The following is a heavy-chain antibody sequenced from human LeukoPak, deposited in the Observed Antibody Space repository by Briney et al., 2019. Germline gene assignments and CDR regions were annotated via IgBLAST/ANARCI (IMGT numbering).Heavy chain of an antibody. CDR3: ARGDGITGTTSPLFDY. D-gene: IGHD1-7*01. CDR2: IIPISGTA. V-gene: IGHV1-69*13. Sequence: GASVKVSCKASGGTVSSYAISWVRQAPGQGLEWMGGIIPISGTANYAQKFQGRVTITADESTSTAYMELSSLRSEDTAVYYCARGDGITGTTSPLFDYWGQGTLVTVSS. CDR1: GGTVSSYA. J-gene: IGHJ4*02.